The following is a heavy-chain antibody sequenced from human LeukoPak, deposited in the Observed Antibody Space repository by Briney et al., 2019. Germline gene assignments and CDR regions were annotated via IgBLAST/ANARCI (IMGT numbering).Heavy chain of an antibody. Sequence: ASVKVSCKTSGYTFTSYHIHWVRQAPGQGLEWTGIINPSGGSTSYAQKFRGRVTLTRDTSINTVYMELSSLTSEDTAMYYCARTAYSSNWYTYWGQGTLVTVSS. J-gene: IGHJ4*02. D-gene: IGHD6-13*01. CDR2: INPSGGST. V-gene: IGHV1-46*01. CDR3: ARTAYSSNWYTY. CDR1: GYTFTSYH.